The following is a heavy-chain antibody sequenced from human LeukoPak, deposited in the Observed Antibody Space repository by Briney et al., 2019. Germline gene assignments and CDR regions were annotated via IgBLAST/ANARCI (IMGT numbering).Heavy chain of an antibody. CDR1: GFTLSRYA. CDR3: AKEGWAT. D-gene: IGHD3-16*01. Sequence: QTGGSLRLSCAASGFTLSRYAMSWVRQAPGKGLEWVSSFGDSTGSTFYRDSVEGRFTISRDHSKNTLYLQMNSLRVEDTAVYYCAKEGWATWGQGTLVTVSS. J-gene: IGHJ5*02. CDR2: FGDSTGST. V-gene: IGHV3-23*01.